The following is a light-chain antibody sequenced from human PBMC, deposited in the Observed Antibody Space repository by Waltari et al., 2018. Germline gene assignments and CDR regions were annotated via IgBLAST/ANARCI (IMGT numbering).Light chain of an antibody. Sequence: SYDLTQPPSVSVSPGQTASITCSGDKLGDKYACWFQQKPGQSPVLVIYQDSKRPSGIPERFSGSNSRNTATLTISGTQAMDEADYYCQAWDSSTAVFGGGTKLTVL. CDR3: QAWDSSTAV. J-gene: IGLJ2*01. V-gene: IGLV3-1*01. CDR2: QDS. CDR1: KLGDKY.